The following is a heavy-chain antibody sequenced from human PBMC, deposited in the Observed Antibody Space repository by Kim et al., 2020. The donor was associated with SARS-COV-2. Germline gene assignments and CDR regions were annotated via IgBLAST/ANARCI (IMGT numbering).Heavy chain of an antibody. CDR2: ISGSGGST. J-gene: IGHJ6*02. Sequence: GGSLRLSCAASGFTFSSYAMSWVRQAPGKGLEWVSAISGSGGSTYYADSVKGRFTISRDNSKNTLHLQMNSLRAEDTAVYYCAKVHAYGSGSYSYYYGMDVWGQGTTVTVSS. CDR3: AKVHAYGSGSYSYYYGMDV. CDR1: GFTFSSYA. V-gene: IGHV3-23*01. D-gene: IGHD3-10*01.